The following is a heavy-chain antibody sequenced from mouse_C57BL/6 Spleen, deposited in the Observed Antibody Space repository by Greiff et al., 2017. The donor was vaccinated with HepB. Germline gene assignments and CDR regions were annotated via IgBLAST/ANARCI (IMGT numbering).Heavy chain of an antibody. D-gene: IGHD1-1*01. J-gene: IGHJ4*01. Sequence: EVQLQQSGPELVKPGASVKIPCKASGYTFTDYNMDWVKQSHGKSLEWIGDINPNNGGTIYNQKFKGKATLTVDKSSNTAYMELRSLTSEDTAVYYCARTGYSSYCYAMDYWGQGTSVTVSS. CDR2: INPNNGGT. V-gene: IGHV1-18*01. CDR3: ARTGYSSYCYAMDY. CDR1: GYTFTDYN.